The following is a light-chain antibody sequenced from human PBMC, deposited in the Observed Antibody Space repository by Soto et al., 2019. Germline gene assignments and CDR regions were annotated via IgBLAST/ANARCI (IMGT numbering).Light chain of an antibody. CDR3: QQTYSTPLT. J-gene: IGKJ4*01. V-gene: IGKV1-39*01. CDR2: SAS. CDR1: QNIGSS. Sequence: DIQMTQSPPSLSASVGDRVTITCRASQNIGSSLNWYRQQPGKAPNLLIFSASSLQRGVPSRFSGSGSGTDFTLTINSLQPEDFATYYCQQTYSTPLTFGGGTKVEI.